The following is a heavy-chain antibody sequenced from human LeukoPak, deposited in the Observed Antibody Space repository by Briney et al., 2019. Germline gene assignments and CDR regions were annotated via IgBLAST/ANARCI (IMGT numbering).Heavy chain of an antibody. D-gene: IGHD2-2*01. CDR3: ARERPTADFDY. V-gene: IGHV3-30-3*01. CDR2: ISYDGSNK. J-gene: IGHJ4*02. Sequence: GGSLRLSCAASGFTFSSYAMHWVRQAPGKGLEWVAVISYDGSNKYYADSVKGRFTISRDNAKKTLYLQMNSLRAEDTAVYYCARERPTADFDYWGQGTLVTVSS. CDR1: GFTFSSYA.